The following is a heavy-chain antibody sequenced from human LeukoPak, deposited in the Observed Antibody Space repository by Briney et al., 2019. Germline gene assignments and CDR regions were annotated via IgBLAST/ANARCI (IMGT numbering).Heavy chain of an antibody. D-gene: IGHD6-13*01. J-gene: IGHJ6*02. Sequence: GGSLRLSCAASGFTFSSYWMSWVRQAPGKGLEGVADIKQDGSEKYYVDSVKGRFTISRDNAKNSLYLQMNSLRAEDTAVYYCARDSSSWYHYYYGMDVWGQGTTVTVSS. CDR1: GFTFSSYW. CDR2: IKQDGSEK. CDR3: ARDSSSWYHYYYGMDV. V-gene: IGHV3-7*01.